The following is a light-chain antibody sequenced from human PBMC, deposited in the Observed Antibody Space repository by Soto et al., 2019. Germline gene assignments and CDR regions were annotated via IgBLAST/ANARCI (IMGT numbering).Light chain of an antibody. J-gene: IGLJ1*01. CDR3: ISYTSGTSPYV. CDR2: EVN. V-gene: IGLV2-14*01. CDR1: SSDIGASNY. Sequence: QSVLTQPTSVSGSPGQSITISCTGTSSDIGASNYVSWYQQHPGKAPKVMIYEVNNRPSGVSNRFSGSKSGNTASLTISGLQAEDEADYYCISYTSGTSPYVFGTGTKVTVL.